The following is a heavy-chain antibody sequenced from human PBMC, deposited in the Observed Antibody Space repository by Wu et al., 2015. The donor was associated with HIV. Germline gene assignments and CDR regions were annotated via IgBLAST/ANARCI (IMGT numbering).Heavy chain of an antibody. CDR3: ARVLALTGYSSGWDY. V-gene: IGHV1-69*05. CDR2: IIPSFGTP. Sequence: QVQLVQSGAEVKKPGSSVKVSCKASGGTFSSYGFTWVRQAPGQGLEWMGGIIPSFGTPNYAQKFQGRVTITTDESTATVYMELSSLRSEDTAVYYCARVLALTGYSSGWDYWGQGNAGHRLL. CDR1: GGTFSSYG. J-gene: IGHJ4*02. D-gene: IGHD6-19*01.